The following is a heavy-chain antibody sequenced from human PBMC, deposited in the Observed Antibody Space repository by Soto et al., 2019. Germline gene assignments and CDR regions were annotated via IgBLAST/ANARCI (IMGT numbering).Heavy chain of an antibody. Sequence: QVQLVQSGPEVKKPGASVKVSCKTSGYTFTSYGISLVRQAPGQGLEWMGWITTDKGKTTYAQWFQGRVTMTTDTSTSTAYMELRSLRSDDTAVYYCATRSPAFDYWGQGTLVTVSS. CDR2: ITTDKGKT. V-gene: IGHV1-18*01. CDR3: ATRSPAFDY. CDR1: GYTFTSYG. J-gene: IGHJ4*02.